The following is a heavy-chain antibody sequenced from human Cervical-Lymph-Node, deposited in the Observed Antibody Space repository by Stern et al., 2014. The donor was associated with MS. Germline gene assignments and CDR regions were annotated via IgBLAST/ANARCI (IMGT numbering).Heavy chain of an antibody. CDR1: GFSLSTTGMC. D-gene: IGHD2-21*01. J-gene: IGHJ4*02. CDR3: VRAREGYYFDY. CDR2: LDWDGDK. V-gene: IGHV2-70*01. Sequence: QVTLRESGPGLVKPTQTLTLTCTFSGFSLSTTGMCLSWIRQRPGKELEWLSLLDWDGDKYYSTALKTRLTISKDTSKNQVVLTMTNMAPLDTATYFCVRAREGYYFDYWGQGIPVTVSS.